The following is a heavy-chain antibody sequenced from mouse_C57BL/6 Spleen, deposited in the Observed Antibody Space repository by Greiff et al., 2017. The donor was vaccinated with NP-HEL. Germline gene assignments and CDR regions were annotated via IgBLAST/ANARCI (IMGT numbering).Heavy chain of an antibody. J-gene: IGHJ2*01. Sequence: EVQLVESGGGLVKPGGSLKLSCAASGFTFSSYAMSWVRQTPEKRLEWVATISDGGSYTYYPDNVKGRFTISRDNAKNNLYLQMSHLKSEDTAMYYCAREGDYDVDWGQGTTLTVSS. CDR2: ISDGGSYT. CDR3: AREGDYDVD. V-gene: IGHV5-4*01. D-gene: IGHD2-4*01. CDR1: GFTFSSYA.